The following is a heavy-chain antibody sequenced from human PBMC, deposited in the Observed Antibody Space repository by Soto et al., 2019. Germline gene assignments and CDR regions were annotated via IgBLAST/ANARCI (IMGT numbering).Heavy chain of an antibody. D-gene: IGHD5-12*01. Sequence: QLQLQESGSGLVKLSQTLSLTCAVSGGSSSSGGYSWSWIRQPPGKGLEWIGYIYHSGSTYYNPSLKSRVTISVDRSKNQYSLKLSSVTAADTAVYYCAAGGGLPRYYWGQGTLVTVSS. V-gene: IGHV4-30-2*01. CDR3: AAGGGLPRYY. CDR1: GGSSSSGGYS. J-gene: IGHJ4*02. CDR2: IYHSGST.